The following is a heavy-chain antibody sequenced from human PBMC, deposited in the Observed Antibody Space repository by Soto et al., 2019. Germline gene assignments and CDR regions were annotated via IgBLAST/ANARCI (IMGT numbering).Heavy chain of an antibody. CDR1: GYTFGGSA. Sequence: GGSLRLSCAASGYTFGGSAMHWVRQASGKGLEWVGHIRSKTNSYATAYAESVKGRFTISRDDSMNTAYLQMNSLKTEDTAVYFCTRQTDAVEWLVVPTDYNFDYWGQGTLVTVSS. CDR3: TRQTDAVEWLVVPTDYNFDY. J-gene: IGHJ4*02. CDR2: IRSKTNSYAT. V-gene: IGHV3-73*01. D-gene: IGHD6-19*01.